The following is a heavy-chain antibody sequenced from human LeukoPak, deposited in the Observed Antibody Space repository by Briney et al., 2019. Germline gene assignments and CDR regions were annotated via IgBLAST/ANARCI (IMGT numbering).Heavy chain of an antibody. Sequence: PSETLSLTCTVSGGSISSHYWSWVRLSPAKGLEGIGYIFYSGSTDYSPSRTSRVTIAIATSKRYLSLNLSSVTAADKAVSYCVKHGPGGRGYLDVWGVGTTVTVSS. CDR1: GGSISSHY. J-gene: IGHJ6*03. CDR3: VKHGPGGRGYLDV. V-gene: IGHV4-59*11. CDR2: IFYSGST. D-gene: IGHD1-1*01.